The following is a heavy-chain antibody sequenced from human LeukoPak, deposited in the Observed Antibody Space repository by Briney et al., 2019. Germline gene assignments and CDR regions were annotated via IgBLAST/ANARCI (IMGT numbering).Heavy chain of an antibody. Sequence: GASVKVSCKASGVTVSSYSITWVRQAPGQGLEWMGGIIPNFDTANYAQKFQDRVTITADASTSTAYMELTGLKFEDTAVYYCARDLLTGLHVVRGVTNGNAFDIWGQGTMVTVSS. CDR3: ARDLLTGLHVVRGVTNGNAFDI. D-gene: IGHD3-10*01. J-gene: IGHJ3*02. CDR1: GVTVSSYS. CDR2: IIPNFDTA. V-gene: IGHV1-69*13.